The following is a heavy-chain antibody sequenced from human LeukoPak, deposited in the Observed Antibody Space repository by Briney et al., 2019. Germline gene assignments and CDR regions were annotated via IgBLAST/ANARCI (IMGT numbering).Heavy chain of an antibody. D-gene: IGHD2-15*01. CDR3: ARGADGVSSNSRGWFDP. J-gene: IGHJ5*02. CDR2: ISSSSSTI. Sequence: GGSLRLSCAASGFTFSSYSMNWVRQAPGKGLEWVSYISSSSSTIYYADSVKGRLTISRDNAKNSLYLQMNSLRAEDTAVYSCARGADGVSSNSRGWFDPWGQGTLVTVSS. V-gene: IGHV3-48*01. CDR1: GFTFSSYS.